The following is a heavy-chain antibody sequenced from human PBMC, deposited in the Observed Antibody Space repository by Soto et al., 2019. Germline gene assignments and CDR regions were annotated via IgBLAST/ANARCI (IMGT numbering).Heavy chain of an antibody. V-gene: IGHV1-69*12. D-gene: IGHD4-17*01. CDR3: ASAVSTVTTENFDY. CDR1: GGTFSSYA. J-gene: IGHJ4*02. Sequence: QVQLVQSGAEVKKPGSSVKVSCKASGGTFSSYAISWVRQAPGQGLEWMGGIIPIFGTANYAQKFQGRVTITADESTSTAYMELSSLRSDDTAVYYCASAVSTVTTENFDYWGQGTLVTVSS. CDR2: IIPIFGTA.